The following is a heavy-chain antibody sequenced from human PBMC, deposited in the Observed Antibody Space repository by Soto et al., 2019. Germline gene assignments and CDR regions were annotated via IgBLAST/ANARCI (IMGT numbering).Heavy chain of an antibody. CDR1: GFSFSSYW. Sequence: EVQLVESGGGLVQPGGSLRLSCAASGFSFSSYWMTWVRQAPGKGLEWVANISPDGSDKCYVDSVKGRFTISRDHVKNSLYLQVNSLRVEDTALYYCARARIDLWGRGTLVTVSS. CDR3: ARARIDL. CDR2: ISPDGSDK. J-gene: IGHJ2*01. V-gene: IGHV3-7*01.